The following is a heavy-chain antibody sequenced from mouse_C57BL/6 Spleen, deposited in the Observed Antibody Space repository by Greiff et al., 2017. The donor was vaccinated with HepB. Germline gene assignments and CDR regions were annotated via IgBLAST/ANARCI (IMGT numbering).Heavy chain of an antibody. Sequence: QVQLQQPGAELVMPGASVKLSCKASGYTFTSYWMHWVKQRPGQGLEWIGEIDPSASYTNYNQTFKGKSTLTVDKSSSTAYMQLSSLTSEDSAVYYCARPTELYFDYWGQGTTLTVSA. V-gene: IGHV1-69*01. CDR1: GYTFTSYW. J-gene: IGHJ2*01. CDR3: ARPTELYFDY. D-gene: IGHD1-3*01. CDR2: IDPSASYT.